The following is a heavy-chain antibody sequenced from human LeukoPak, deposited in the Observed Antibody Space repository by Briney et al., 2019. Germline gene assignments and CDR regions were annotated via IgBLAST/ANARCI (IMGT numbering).Heavy chain of an antibody. Sequence: TGGSLRLSCAASGFTFDDYAMHWVRQAPGKGLEWVSGISWNSGSIGYADSVKGRFTISRDNAKNSLYLQMNSLRAEDTALYYCAKGTPKYFYYMDVWGKGTTVTISS. CDR2: ISWNSGSI. J-gene: IGHJ6*03. CDR3: AKGTPKYFYYMDV. V-gene: IGHV3-9*01. CDR1: GFTFDDYA. D-gene: IGHD2/OR15-2a*01.